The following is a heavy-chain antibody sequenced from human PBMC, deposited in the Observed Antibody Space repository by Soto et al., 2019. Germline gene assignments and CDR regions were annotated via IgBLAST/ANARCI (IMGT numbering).Heavy chain of an antibody. Sequence: GGSLRLSCAASGFTFSSYAMAWVRQAPGKGLEWVSSIHGGGVNTYYADSVKGRFTISRDNAKNSLYLQMNSLRAEDTAVYYCAREADILNWFDPWGQGTLVTAPQ. CDR2: IHGGGVNT. V-gene: IGHV3-23*01. J-gene: IGHJ5*02. D-gene: IGHD3-9*01. CDR3: AREADILNWFDP. CDR1: GFTFSSYA.